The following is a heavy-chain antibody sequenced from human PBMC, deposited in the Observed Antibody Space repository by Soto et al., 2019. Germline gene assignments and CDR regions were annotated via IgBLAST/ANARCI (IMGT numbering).Heavy chain of an antibody. Sequence: QVQLQESGPGLVRPSETLSLSCTVSGGSVNTANYYWSWIRQPPGKGLEWIGSIYYSGSTNYHPSLSSRVTRSVDTSKNLFSLKLNSVTAADTAVYYCARINWHGSSWYYFDYCGQGTLVTVSS. CDR2: IYYSGST. V-gene: IGHV4-61*01. CDR1: GGSVNTANYY. D-gene: IGHD2-15*01. J-gene: IGHJ4*02. CDR3: ARINWHGSSWYYFDY.